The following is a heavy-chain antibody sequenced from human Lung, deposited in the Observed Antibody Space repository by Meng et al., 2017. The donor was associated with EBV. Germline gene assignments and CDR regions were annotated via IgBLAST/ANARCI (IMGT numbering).Heavy chain of an antibody. J-gene: IGHJ4*02. Sequence: QRWGGRLLKPAEPRSLTCAVYGGPFSGYYWSWIRQPPGKGLEWIGEINHSGSTNYNPSLKSRVTISVDTSKNQFSLKLSSVTAADTAVYYCARVWRGATPGDFDYWDQGTLVTVSS. D-gene: IGHD1-26*01. CDR3: ARVWRGATPGDFDY. V-gene: IGHV4-34*01. CDR1: GGPFSGYY. CDR2: INHSGST.